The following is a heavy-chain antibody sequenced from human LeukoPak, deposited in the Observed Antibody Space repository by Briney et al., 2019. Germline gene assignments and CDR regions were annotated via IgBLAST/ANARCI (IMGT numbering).Heavy chain of an antibody. CDR3: ARDFRFHDDY. Sequence: GGSLRLPCVASGFTFSSYWVTWVRQAPGKGLEWVGNIKQDGSEKYYMDSVKGRFTISRDNAKNSVYLQMNSLRVEDTAVYYCARDFRFHDDYWGQGTLVTVSS. CDR1: GFTFSSYW. V-gene: IGHV3-7*01. J-gene: IGHJ4*02. CDR2: IKQDGSEK.